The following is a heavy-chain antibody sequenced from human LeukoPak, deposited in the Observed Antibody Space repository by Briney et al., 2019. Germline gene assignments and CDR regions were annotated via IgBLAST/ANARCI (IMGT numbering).Heavy chain of an antibody. CDR3: ARKVATTPYYFDY. CDR2: IYYSGST. CDR1: GGSISSYY. V-gene: IGHV4-59*01. Sequence: SETLSLTXTVSGGSISSYYWSWIRQPPGKGLEWIGYIYYSGSTNYNPSLKSRVTISVDTSKNQFSLKLSSVTAADTAVYYCARKVATTPYYFDYWGQGTLVTVSS. J-gene: IGHJ4*02. D-gene: IGHD5-24*01.